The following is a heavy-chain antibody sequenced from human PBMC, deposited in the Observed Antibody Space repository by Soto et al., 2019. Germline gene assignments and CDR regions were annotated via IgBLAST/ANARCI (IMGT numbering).Heavy chain of an antibody. CDR2: IYWDDDK. V-gene: IGHV2-5*02. CDR3: VHRAGIDGNRSGGYFDY. D-gene: IGHD3-10*01. Sequence: QITLRESDPTRVKPTQTLTLPCTFSGFSLSARPVAVGWIRQPPGKALERLALIYWDDDKRYSPSLMSSLTMNKDTSKNLVGLTTTSTDHLDTGIYYCVHRAGIDGNRSGGYFDYWGQGALVTVSS. CDR1: GFSLSARPVA. J-gene: IGHJ4*02.